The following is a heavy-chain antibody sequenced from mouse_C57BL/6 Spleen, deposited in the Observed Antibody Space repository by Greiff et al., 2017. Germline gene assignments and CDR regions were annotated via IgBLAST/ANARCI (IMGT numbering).Heavy chain of an antibody. CDR3: ARDSSGYWFAY. CDR1: GFAFSRYW. Sequence: EVKLVESGGGLVQPGGSLKLSCAASGFAFSRYWMSWVRQAPGKGLEWIGEINPDSSTINYTPSLKDKFIISRDNAKNTLYLQMSKVRSEDTALYYCARDSSGYWFAYWGQGTLVTVSA. J-gene: IGHJ3*01. D-gene: IGHD3-2*01. CDR2: INPDSSTI. V-gene: IGHV4-1*02.